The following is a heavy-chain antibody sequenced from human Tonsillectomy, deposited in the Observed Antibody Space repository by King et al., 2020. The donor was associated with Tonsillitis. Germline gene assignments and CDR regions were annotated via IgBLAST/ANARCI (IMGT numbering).Heavy chain of an antibody. Sequence: VQLQESGPGLVKPSQTLSLTCTVSGGSISSGGYFWSWIRQHPGKGLEWIGYIYYSGSTYYNPSLKSRVSISVDTSKNQFSLKLSSVTAADTAVYYCATYYDCSGYYSVAWFDPWGQGTLVTVSS. D-gene: IGHD3-22*01. J-gene: IGHJ5*02. CDR2: IYYSGST. V-gene: IGHV4-31*03. CDR3: ATYYDCSGYYSVAWFDP. CDR1: GGSISSGGYF.